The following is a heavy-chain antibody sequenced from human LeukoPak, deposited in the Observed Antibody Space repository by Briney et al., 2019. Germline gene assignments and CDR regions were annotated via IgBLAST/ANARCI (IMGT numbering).Heavy chain of an antibody. CDR1: GGSISSSNW. J-gene: IGHJ1*01. V-gene: IGHV4-4*02. CDR3: ASRQTAIYFQH. CDR2: IYHSGST. Sequence: SETLSLTCAVSGGSISSSNWWSWVRQPPGKGLEWIGEIYHSGSTNYNPSLKSRVTVSVDKSKNQVSLNLSSVTAADTAVYFCASRQTAIYFQHWGQGTLVTVSS.